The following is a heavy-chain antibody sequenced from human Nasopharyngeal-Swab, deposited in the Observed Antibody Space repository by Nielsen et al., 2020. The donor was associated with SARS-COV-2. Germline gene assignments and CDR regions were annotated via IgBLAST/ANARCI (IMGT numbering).Heavy chain of an antibody. CDR3: AREIVGAAQQNNWFDP. D-gene: IGHD1-26*01. V-gene: IGHV1-46*01. CDR1: AYTFTSYY. CDR2: INPSGGST. J-gene: IGHJ5*02. Sequence: ASVKISCKASAYTFTSYYMHWVRQAAGQGLEWMGIINPSGGSTSYAQKFQGRVTMTRDTSTSTVYMELSSLRSEDTAVYYCAREIVGAAQQNNWFDPWGQGTLVTVSS.